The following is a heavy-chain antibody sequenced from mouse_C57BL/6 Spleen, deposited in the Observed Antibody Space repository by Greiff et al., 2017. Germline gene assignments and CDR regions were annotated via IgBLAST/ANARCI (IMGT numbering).Heavy chain of an antibody. CDR3: ARRIATVVAWYFDV. CDR2: INPNNGGT. D-gene: IGHD1-1*01. J-gene: IGHJ1*03. Sequence: VQLQQSGPELVKPGASVKIPCKASGYTFTDYNMDWVKQSHGKSLEWIGDINPNNGGTIYNQKFKGKATLTVDKSSSTAYMELRSLTSEDTAVYDCARRIATVVAWYFDVRGTGTTVTVSS. CDR1: GYTFTDYN. V-gene: IGHV1-18*01.